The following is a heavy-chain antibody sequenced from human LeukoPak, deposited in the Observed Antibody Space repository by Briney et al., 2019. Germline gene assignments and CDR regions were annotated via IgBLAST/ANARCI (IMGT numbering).Heavy chain of an antibody. D-gene: IGHD5-24*01. CDR1: GYSISSGYY. CDR2: IDHSGST. CDR3: ARHPARRWLVTNWFDP. Sequence: PSETLSLTCTVSGYSISSGYYWGWIRQPPGQGLEWTGSIDHSGSTYYNPSLKSRITISVDTSKNQFSLKLSSVTAADTAVYYCARHPARRWLVTNWFDPWGQGTLVTVSS. J-gene: IGHJ5*02. V-gene: IGHV4-38-2*02.